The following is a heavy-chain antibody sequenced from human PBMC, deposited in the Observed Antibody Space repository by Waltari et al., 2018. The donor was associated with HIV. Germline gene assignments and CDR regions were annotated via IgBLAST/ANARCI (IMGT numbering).Heavy chain of an antibody. V-gene: IGHV3-48*04. CDR2: ITSSGYTI. Sequence: EVQLVESGGGLVQLGGSLRLSCVASGLPFSSYNMNWVRQAPGKGLEWLSYITSSGYTIYYADSVEGRFTVSRDNAKNSLYLQMNSLRAEDTAVYYCARTTHGIDFWGQGTLVTVSS. J-gene: IGHJ4*02. D-gene: IGHD1-1*01. CDR1: GLPFSSYN. CDR3: ARTTHGIDF.